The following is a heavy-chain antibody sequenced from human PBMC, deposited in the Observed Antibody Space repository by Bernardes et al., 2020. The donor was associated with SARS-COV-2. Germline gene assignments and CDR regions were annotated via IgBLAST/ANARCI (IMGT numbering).Heavy chain of an antibody. CDR3: ARGPYFGVVIIFGMDV. Sequence: ASVKVSCKASGYTFTGYYMHWVRQAPGQGLEWMGWINPNSGGTNYAQKFQGRVTMTRDTSISTAYMELSGLRSDDTAVYYCARGPYFGVVIIFGMDVWGQGTTVTVSS. V-gene: IGHV1-2*02. D-gene: IGHD3-3*01. CDR2: INPNSGGT. J-gene: IGHJ6*02. CDR1: GYTFTGYY.